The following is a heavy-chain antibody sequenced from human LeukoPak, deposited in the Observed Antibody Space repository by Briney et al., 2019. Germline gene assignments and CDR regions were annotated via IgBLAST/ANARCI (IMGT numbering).Heavy chain of an antibody. CDR2: INPSGGST. CDR1: GYSFTSYG. D-gene: IGHD2-8*01. J-gene: IGHJ3*02. CDR3: ARQGVLSDAFDI. Sequence: ASVKVSCKASGYSFTSYGISWVRQAPGQGLEWMGIINPSGGSTSYAQKFQGRVTMTRDMSTSTVYMELSSLRSEDTAVYYCARQGVLSDAFDIWGQGTMVTVSS. V-gene: IGHV1-46*01.